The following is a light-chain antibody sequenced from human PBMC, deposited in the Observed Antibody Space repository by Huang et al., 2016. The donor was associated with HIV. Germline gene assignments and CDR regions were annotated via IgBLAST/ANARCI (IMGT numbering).Light chain of an antibody. Sequence: IVLTQSPATLSWYPGERVTLSCRASQSVGNYIAWYQQHPGQSPRLLVYDTSNRASGPPVWCSGGGSGTDFALTISNLESEDFAVYYCQQRSSGVTFGGGTKVQVK. CDR3: QQRSSGVT. J-gene: IGKJ4*01. CDR1: QSVGNY. V-gene: IGKV3-11*01. CDR2: DTS.